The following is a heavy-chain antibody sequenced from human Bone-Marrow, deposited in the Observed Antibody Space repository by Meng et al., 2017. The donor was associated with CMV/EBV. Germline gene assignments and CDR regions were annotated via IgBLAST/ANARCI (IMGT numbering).Heavy chain of an antibody. D-gene: IGHD2-2*02. J-gene: IGHJ5*02. CDR3: ARGGSLGCSSISCYTGNWFDP. Sequence: LRLSCTVSGDSFSSGDYYWKWIRQHPGKGLEWIGNIYHSGSTDYHPSLRSRLTISIDTSKNQFSLKLRSVTAADTAVYYCARGGSLGCSSISCYTGNWFDPWGQGTLVTVSS. CDR1: GDSFSSGDYY. CDR2: IYHSGST. V-gene: IGHV4-31*03.